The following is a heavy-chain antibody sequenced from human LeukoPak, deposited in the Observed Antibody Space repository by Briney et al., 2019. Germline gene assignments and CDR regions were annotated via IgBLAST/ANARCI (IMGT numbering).Heavy chain of an antibody. CDR1: GYTFIGYY. V-gene: IGHV1-8*02. D-gene: IGHD6-19*01. CDR3: TRGSSGRRDN. J-gene: IGHJ4*02. CDR2: MNPNSGNT. Sequence: ASVKVSCKASGYTFIGYYIHWVRQATGQGLEWMGWMNPNSGNTGYGQSFQGRITMTRDISIGTAYMELSNLTSEDTAIYYCTRGSSGRRDNWGQGTLVTVSA.